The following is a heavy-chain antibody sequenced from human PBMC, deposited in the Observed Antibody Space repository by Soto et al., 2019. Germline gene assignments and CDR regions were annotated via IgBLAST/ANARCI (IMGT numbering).Heavy chain of an antibody. D-gene: IGHD3-3*01. J-gene: IGHJ4*02. V-gene: IGHV4-59*08. CDR3: ARGHYDFWSGYFATIDY. CDR1: GNSISSCC. CDR2: IHYSGST. Sequence: PSESLSLTCAVSGNSISSCCCRWIRQHPGKGLEWIGYIHYSGSTKYNPSLKSRVTISADTSKNQFSLKLSSVTAADTVVYYCARGHYDFWSGYFATIDYWGQGTLVTVSS.